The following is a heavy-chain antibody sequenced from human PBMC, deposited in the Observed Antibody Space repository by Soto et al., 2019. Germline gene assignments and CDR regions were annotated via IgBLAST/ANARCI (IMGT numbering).Heavy chain of an antibody. CDR3: AKELVAVAGTMAGGMDV. J-gene: IGHJ6*02. CDR1: GFTFSSYA. D-gene: IGHD6-19*01. V-gene: IGHV3-23*01. Sequence: EVQLLESGGGLVQPGGSLRLSCAASGFTFSSYATSWVRQAPGKGLEWVSAISGSGGSTYYADSVKGRFTISRDNSKNTLYLQMNSLRAEDTAVYYCAKELVAVAGTMAGGMDVWGQGTTVTVSS. CDR2: ISGSGGST.